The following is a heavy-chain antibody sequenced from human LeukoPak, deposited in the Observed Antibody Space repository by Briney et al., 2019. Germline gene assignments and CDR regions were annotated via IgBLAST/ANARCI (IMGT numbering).Heavy chain of an antibody. J-gene: IGHJ4*02. CDR1: GFTFSSYS. D-gene: IGHD7-27*01. V-gene: IGHV3-48*02. Sequence: PGGSLRLSCAASGFTFSSYSMNWVRQAPGKVLEWVSYISGSSSTIYYADSVKARFTISRDNAKNSLYLLMSSLRDEDTAVYYCARDVNWGLTDWGQGTLATVSS. CDR3: ARDVNWGLTD. CDR2: ISGSSSTI.